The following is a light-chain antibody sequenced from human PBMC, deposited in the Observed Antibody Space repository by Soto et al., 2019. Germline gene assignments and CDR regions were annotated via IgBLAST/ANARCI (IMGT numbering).Light chain of an antibody. Sequence: EIVMTQSPATLSVSPGERATLSCRAGQSISNNLAWYQQKPGQAPRLLIYGASTRATGIPARFTGSGSGTEVTLTISSLQSEDFAVYYCQQYSNWPRTFGQGTKVEIK. CDR1: QSISNN. J-gene: IGKJ1*01. CDR2: GAS. V-gene: IGKV3-15*01. CDR3: QQYSNWPRT.